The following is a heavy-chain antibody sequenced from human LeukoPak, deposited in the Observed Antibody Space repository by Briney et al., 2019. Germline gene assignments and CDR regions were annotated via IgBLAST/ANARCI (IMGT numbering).Heavy chain of an antibody. V-gene: IGHV4-61*02. Sequence: SETLSLTCTVSGGSINSGSYYWSWIRQPAGKGLEWIGRIYTSGSTNYNPSLKSRLTISVDTSKNQFSLKLTSVTAADTAVYYCARAFHCSTTSCYTRGLDYWGQGTLVTVSS. CDR1: GGSINSGSYY. CDR2: IYTSGST. CDR3: ARAFHCSTTSCYTRGLDY. J-gene: IGHJ4*02. D-gene: IGHD2-2*02.